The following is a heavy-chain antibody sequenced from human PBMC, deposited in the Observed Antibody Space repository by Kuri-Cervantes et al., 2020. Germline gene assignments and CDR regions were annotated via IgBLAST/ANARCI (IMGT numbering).Heavy chain of an antibody. CDR3: ARDLTDLAAHYDAFDI. CDR1: GGSFSGYY. J-gene: IGHJ3*02. D-gene: IGHD4/OR15-4a*01. CDR2: INHSGST. V-gene: IGHV4-34*01. Sequence: SETLSLTCAAYGGSFSGYYWSWIRQPPGKGLEWIGEINHSGSTNYNPSLKSRVTISVDTSKNQFSLKLSSVTAADTAVYYCARDLTDLAAHYDAFDIWGQGTMVTVSS.